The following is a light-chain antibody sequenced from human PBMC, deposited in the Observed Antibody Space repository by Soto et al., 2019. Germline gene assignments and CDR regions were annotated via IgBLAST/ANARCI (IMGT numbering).Light chain of an antibody. V-gene: IGKV3D-20*02. Sequence: EIVLTQSPGTLSLSPGERATLSCRASQSVSSSYLAWYQQKPGQAPRLLIYGASSRAPGIPDRFSGSGSGTDFTLTISRLEPEDFAVYYCHQRSNWPPLTFGGGTKVEIK. J-gene: IGKJ4*01. CDR2: GAS. CDR3: HQRSNWPPLT. CDR1: QSVSSSY.